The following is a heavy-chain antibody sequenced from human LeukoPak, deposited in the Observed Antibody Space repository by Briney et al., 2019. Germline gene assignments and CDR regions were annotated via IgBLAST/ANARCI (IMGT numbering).Heavy chain of an antibody. D-gene: IGHD2-2*01. J-gene: IGHJ4*02. Sequence: GGSLRLSCAASGFTFSSYAMSWVRQAPGKGLEWVSAISGSGGSTYYADSVKGRFTISRDNSKNTLYLQMNSLRAEDTAVYYCAKGWQPSRYQLLQGYYFDYWGQGTLVTVSS. CDR1: GFTFSSYA. CDR2: ISGSGGST. CDR3: AKGWQPSRYQLLQGYYFDY. V-gene: IGHV3-23*01.